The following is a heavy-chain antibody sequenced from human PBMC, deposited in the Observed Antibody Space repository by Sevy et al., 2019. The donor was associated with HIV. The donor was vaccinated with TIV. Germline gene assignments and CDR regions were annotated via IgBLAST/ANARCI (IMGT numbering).Heavy chain of an antibody. CDR3: ARHVESWFDP. J-gene: IGHJ5*02. Sequence: SETLSLTCTVSGGSISSYYWSWIRQPPGKGLEWFGYIYYSGSTNYNPSLKSRVTISVDTSKNQFSLKLSSVTAADTAVYYCARHVESWFDPWGQGTLVTVSS. CDR1: GGSISSYY. V-gene: IGHV4-59*08. CDR2: IYYSGST.